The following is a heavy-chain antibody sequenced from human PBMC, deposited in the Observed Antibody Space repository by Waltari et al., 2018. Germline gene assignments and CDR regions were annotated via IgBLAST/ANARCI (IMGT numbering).Heavy chain of an antibody. D-gene: IGHD6-19*01. J-gene: IGHJ5*02. CDR3: ARAARAVAGHGWFDP. CDR2: IYYSGST. CDR1: GGSISSYY. Sequence: QLQLQESGPGLVKPSETLSLTCTVSGGSISSYYWSWIRQPPGKGLEWIGYIYYSGSTNYNPSLKSRVTISVDTSKNQFSLKLSSVTAADTAVYYCARAARAVAGHGWFDPWGQGTLVTVSS. V-gene: IGHV4-59*01.